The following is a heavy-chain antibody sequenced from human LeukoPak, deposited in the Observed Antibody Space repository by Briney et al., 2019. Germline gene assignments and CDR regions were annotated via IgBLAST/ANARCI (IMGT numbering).Heavy chain of an antibody. CDR3: ARDDYDFWSGLYYYYYYMDV. J-gene: IGHJ6*03. Sequence: GGSLRLSCAASGFTFSSYDMSWVRQAPGKGLEWVSAISGSGGSTYYADSVKGRFTISRDNAKNSLYLQMNSLRAEDTAVYYCARDDYDFWSGLYYYYYYMDVWGKGTTVTVSS. CDR1: GFTFSSYD. D-gene: IGHD3-3*01. V-gene: IGHV3-23*01. CDR2: ISGSGGST.